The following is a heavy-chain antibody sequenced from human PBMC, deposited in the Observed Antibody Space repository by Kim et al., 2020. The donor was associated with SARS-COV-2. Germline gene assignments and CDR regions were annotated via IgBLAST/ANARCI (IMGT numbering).Heavy chain of an antibody. V-gene: IGHV3-9*01. D-gene: IGHD3-16*01. CDR3: AKDMGYYYGMDV. Sequence: IGYADSAKGRFTISRDNAKNSLYLQMNSLRAEDTALYYCAKDMGYYYGMDVWGQGTTVTVSS. CDR2: I. J-gene: IGHJ6*02.